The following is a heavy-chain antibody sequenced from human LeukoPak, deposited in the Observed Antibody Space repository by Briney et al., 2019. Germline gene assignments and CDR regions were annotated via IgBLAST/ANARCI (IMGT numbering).Heavy chain of an antibody. J-gene: IGHJ5*02. CDR3: ARDAGEGGIVGASWLWFDP. CDR1: GFTFSSYA. CDR2: ISSNGGST. Sequence: PGGSLRLSCAASGFTFSSYAMHWVRQAPGKGLEYVSAISSNGGSTYYANSVKGRFTISRDNSKNTLYLQMGSLRAEDMAVYYCARDAGEGGIVGASWLWFDPWGQGTLVTVSS. V-gene: IGHV3-64*01. D-gene: IGHD1-26*01.